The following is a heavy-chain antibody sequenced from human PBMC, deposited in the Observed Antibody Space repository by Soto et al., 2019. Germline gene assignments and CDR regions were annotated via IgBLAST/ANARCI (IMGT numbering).Heavy chain of an antibody. V-gene: IGHV3-23*01. CDR3: SEGLWRAGPLDACDG. CDR2: ISTSGANT. CDR1: GFTLSSFP. D-gene: IGHD3-10*01. J-gene: IGHJ6*04. Sequence: PGGSLRLSCAASGFTLSSFPMGWVRQPPGKGLEWVSTISTSGANTHYADSVKGRLTISRDNSKNTLYLQMNSRSAGATAVNSCSEGLWRAGPLDACDGWGKGTMVTFPS.